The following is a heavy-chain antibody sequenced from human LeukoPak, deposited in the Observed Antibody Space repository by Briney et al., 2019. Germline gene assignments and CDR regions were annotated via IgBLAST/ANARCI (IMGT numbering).Heavy chain of an antibody. CDR2: INPSGGST. J-gene: IGHJ4*02. CDR1: GYTFTGYY. CDR3: ARDFRELWYFDY. Sequence: ASVKVSCKASGYTFTGYYMHWVRQAPGQGLEWMGIINPSGGSTSYAQKFQGRVTMTRDMSTSTVYMELSSLRSEDTAVYYCARDFRELWYFDYWGQGTLVTVSS. D-gene: IGHD3-16*01. V-gene: IGHV1-46*01.